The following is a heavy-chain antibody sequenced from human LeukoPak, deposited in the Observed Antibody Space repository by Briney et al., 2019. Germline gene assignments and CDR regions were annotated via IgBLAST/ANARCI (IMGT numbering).Heavy chain of an antibody. J-gene: IGHJ4*02. D-gene: IGHD6-19*01. CDR3: ARGAGWYDY. CDR2: VSHSGST. Sequence: PAETLSLTCTVSGFSISGYYLSWLRQPPGKGLEWISYVSHSGSTNYNPSLMSRVTMSKDTSKNQFSLKLSSVTAADTAVYYCARGAGWYDYWGQGTLVAVSS. V-gene: IGHV4-59*01. CDR1: GFSISGYY.